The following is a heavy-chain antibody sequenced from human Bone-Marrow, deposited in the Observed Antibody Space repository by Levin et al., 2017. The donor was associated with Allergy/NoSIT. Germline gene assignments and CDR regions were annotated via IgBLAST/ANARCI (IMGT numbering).Heavy chain of an antibody. CDR3: THAHYDFGYAMDV. D-gene: IGHD3-3*01. J-gene: IGHJ6*02. V-gene: IGHV2-5*04. CDR2: IYWNEDK. Sequence: NVSGPTLVKPTKTLTVTCTFSGFSLTTVGVGVAWVRQPPGKALEWLAVIYWNEDKRYSPSLERRLTITKDTSKNQVVLSMTNMDPVDTGTYFCTHAHYDFGYAMDVWGQGTTVIVSS. CDR1: GFSLTTVGVG.